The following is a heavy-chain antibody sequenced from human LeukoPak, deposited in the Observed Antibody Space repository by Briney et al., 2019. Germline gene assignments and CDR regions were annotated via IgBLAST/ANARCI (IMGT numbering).Heavy chain of an antibody. D-gene: IGHD6-6*01. CDR2: INHSGRT. V-gene: IGHV4-34*01. Sequence: PSETLSLTCAVYGGSFSGYYWSWLRQPPGKGLEWIGEINHSGRTNYNPSLKSRVTISVDTSKNQFSLKLSSVTAADTAVYYCARHGLSIAAPGRWFDPWGQGTLVTVSS. CDR3: ARHGLSIAAPGRWFDP. CDR1: GGSFSGYY. J-gene: IGHJ5*02.